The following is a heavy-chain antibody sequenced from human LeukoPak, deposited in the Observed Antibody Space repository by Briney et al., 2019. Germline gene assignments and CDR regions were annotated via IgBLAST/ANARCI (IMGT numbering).Heavy chain of an antibody. Sequence: PGGYLRLSCAASGFTFSSYSMNWVRQAPGKGLQWVSYISDSGAAMYYADSVKGRFTISRDNAKNSLYLQMNSLRDGDTAVYYCARDSTNSFDYWGQGALVTASS. CDR3: ARDSTNSFDY. CDR2: ISDSGAAM. V-gene: IGHV3-48*02. J-gene: IGHJ4*02. CDR1: GFTFSSYS.